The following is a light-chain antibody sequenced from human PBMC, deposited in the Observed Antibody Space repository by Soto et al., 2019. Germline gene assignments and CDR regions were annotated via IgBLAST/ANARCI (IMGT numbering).Light chain of an antibody. CDR3: QQYDVYPLT. Sequence: DIQMTQSPSILSASVGDRVTITCRSSQSMRRCLSWFQHKPGKAPKLLIYDVSVLEFGVASRFSGSGSGTEFALPINSLQPDDLATYYSQQYDVYPLTFGAGTKVQI. CDR2: DVS. V-gene: IGKV1-5*03. J-gene: IGKJ1*01. CDR1: QSMRRC.